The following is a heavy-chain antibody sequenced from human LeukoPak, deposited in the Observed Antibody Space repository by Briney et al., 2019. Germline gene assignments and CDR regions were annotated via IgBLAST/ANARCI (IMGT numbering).Heavy chain of an antibody. J-gene: IGHJ6*03. Sequence: GGSLRLSCASSGFAFSNYLVHWVRQAPGKGVEGVARINTHGSSTNYADSVKGRFTISRDNAKNTLYLQMTSLSAEDTAVYYALAGYYYYYMDVWGKGTTVTVSS. V-gene: IGHV3-74*01. D-gene: IGHD6-13*01. CDR1: GFAFSNYL. CDR3: LAGYYYYYMDV. CDR2: INTHGSST.